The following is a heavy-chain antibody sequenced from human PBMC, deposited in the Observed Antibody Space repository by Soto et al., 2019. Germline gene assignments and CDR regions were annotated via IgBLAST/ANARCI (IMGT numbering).Heavy chain of an antibody. CDR1: GFTFSGYY. CDR3: ARDEDGNYHHRMAV. J-gene: IGHJ6*02. V-gene: IGHV3-13*01. CDR2: IGTAGDT. Sequence: PGGSLRLSCAASGFTFSGYYMQWVRQSPEKGLEWVSTIGTAGDTYYPGSVKGRFTISRDNSKNTLYLQMNSLRAEDTAVYYCARDEDGNYHHRMAVWAQGSTVTVSS.